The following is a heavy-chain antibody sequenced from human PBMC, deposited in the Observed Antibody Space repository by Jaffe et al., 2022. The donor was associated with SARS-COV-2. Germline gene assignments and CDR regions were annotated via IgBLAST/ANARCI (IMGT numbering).Heavy chain of an antibody. J-gene: IGHJ6*02. V-gene: IGHV3-48*02. Sequence: EVKVVESGGGLVQPGGSLRLSCVASGFTFSSYSMNWVRQAPGKGPEWVSYISSGSGTTYYADSVKGRFTIFRDNAENSLFLQMDSLRDEDTALYYCARDQASGTYGRGMDVWGQGTMVTVS. CDR3: ARDQASGTYGRGMDV. D-gene: IGHD1-26*01. CDR2: ISSGSGTT. CDR1: GFTFSSYS.